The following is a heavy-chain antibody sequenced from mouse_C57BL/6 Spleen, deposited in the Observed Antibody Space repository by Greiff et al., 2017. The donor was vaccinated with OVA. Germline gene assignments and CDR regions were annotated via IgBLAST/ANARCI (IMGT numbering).Heavy chain of an antibody. CDR1: GYTFTDYY. CDR3: ARDELGLAWFAY. V-gene: IGHV1-19*01. Sequence: DVKLQESGPVLVKPGASVKMSCKASGYTFTDYYMNWVKQSHGKSLEWIGVINPYNGGTSYNQKFKGKATLTVDKSSSTAYMELNSLTSEDSAVYYCARDELGLAWFAYWGQGTLVTVSA. D-gene: IGHD4-1*01. CDR2: INPYNGGT. J-gene: IGHJ3*01.